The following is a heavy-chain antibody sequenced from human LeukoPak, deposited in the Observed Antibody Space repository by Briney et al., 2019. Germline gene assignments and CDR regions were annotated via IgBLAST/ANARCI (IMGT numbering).Heavy chain of an antibody. CDR3: ARGLGQWPHLDY. D-gene: IGHD6-19*01. CDR1: GFTFSTYG. V-gene: IGHV3-33*01. CDR2: IWYDGNNK. J-gene: IGHJ4*02. Sequence: PGGSLRLSCAASGFTFSTYGMNWVRQAPGKGLEWVAIIWYDGNNKYYADSVKGRFTISRDNFKNTLFLQMNSLRAEDTALYYCARGLGQWPHLDYWGQGTLVTVSS.